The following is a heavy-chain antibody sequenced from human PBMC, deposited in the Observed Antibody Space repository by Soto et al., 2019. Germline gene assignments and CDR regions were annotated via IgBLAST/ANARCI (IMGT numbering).Heavy chain of an antibody. D-gene: IGHD2-15*01. CDR1: GFTFSSYA. J-gene: IGHJ5*02. CDR2: ISGSGGST. CDR3: AKPDWGYCSGGSCYGDVWFDP. Sequence: GGSLRLSCAASGFTFSSYAMSWVRQAPGKGLEWVSAISGSGGSTYYADSVKGRFTISRDNSKNTLYLQMNSLRAEDTAVYYCAKPDWGYCSGGSCYGDVWFDPWGQGTLVTVS. V-gene: IGHV3-23*01.